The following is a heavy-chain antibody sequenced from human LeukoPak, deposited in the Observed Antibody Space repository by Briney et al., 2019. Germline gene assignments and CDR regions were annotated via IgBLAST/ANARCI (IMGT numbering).Heavy chain of an antibody. CDR2: MSYSGST. J-gene: IGHJ5*01. V-gene: IGHV4-39*01. Sequence: PGGSLRLSCAASGVTFSRFGIHWVRQAPGKGLEWIGSMSYSGSTYYNPSLKSRVTISVDTSKNQFSLKLSSVTAADTAVYYCARRVGGFGESASNWFDPWGQGTLVTVSS. CDR3: ARRVGGFGESASNWFDP. CDR1: GVTFSRFGIH. D-gene: IGHD3-10*01.